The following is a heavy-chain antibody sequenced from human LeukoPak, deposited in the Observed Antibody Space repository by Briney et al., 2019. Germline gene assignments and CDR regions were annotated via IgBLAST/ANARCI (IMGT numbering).Heavy chain of an antibody. Sequence: PSETLSLTCTVSGGSISTSSSYWDWIRQPPGKGLEWIGTIYYSGSTYYSPSLKIRVTISVDTSKNQFSLTLSSVTAADTAVYYCARENVYYYDTSGYLVSWGQGTLVTVSS. CDR1: GGSISTSSSY. D-gene: IGHD3-22*01. J-gene: IGHJ4*02. CDR3: ARENVYYYDTSGYLVS. V-gene: IGHV4-39*02. CDR2: IYYSGST.